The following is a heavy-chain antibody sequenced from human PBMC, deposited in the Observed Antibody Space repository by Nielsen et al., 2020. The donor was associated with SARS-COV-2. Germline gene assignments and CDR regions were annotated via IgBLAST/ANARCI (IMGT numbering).Heavy chain of an antibody. Sequence: GESLKISCAASGFTFSSYSMNWVRQAPGKGLEWVSSISSSSSYIYYADSVRGRFTISRDNAKNSLYLQMNSLRAEDTAVYYCARDESSSSWSDAFDIWGQGTMVTVSS. V-gene: IGHV3-21*01. J-gene: IGHJ3*02. CDR3: ARDESSSSWSDAFDI. D-gene: IGHD6-13*01. CDR1: GFTFSSYS. CDR2: ISSSSSYI.